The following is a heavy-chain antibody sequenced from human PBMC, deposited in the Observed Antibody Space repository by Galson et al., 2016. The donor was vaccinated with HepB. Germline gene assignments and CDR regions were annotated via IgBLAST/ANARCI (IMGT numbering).Heavy chain of an antibody. CDR3: ARELDHSFYFDY. Sequence: SVKVSCKASGYTFNTYNMHWVRQAPGQGLEWMGIIKPSGGNTIYAQKFQDRITMTRDTSTSTVYMELSSLRSEDTAVYYCARELDHSFYFDYWGQGTLLTVSS. CDR1: GYTFNTYN. J-gene: IGHJ4*02. V-gene: IGHV1-46*02. CDR2: IKPSGGNT. D-gene: IGHD1-14*01.